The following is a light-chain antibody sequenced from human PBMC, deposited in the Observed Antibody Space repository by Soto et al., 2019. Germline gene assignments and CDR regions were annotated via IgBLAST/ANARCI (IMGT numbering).Light chain of an antibody. Sequence: QSALTQPPSASGSPGQTVTLSCTGASSDVGGYKYVSWYQQHPDKVPKLIIYEVSQRPSGVPDRFSGSKSGNTASLTVSGLQAEDEAVYYCSSYAGSILFGGGTKLTVL. CDR3: SSYAGSIL. CDR1: SSDVGGYKY. CDR2: EVS. J-gene: IGLJ2*01. V-gene: IGLV2-8*01.